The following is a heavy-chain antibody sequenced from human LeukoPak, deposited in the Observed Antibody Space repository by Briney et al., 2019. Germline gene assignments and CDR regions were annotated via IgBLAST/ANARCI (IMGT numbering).Heavy chain of an antibody. CDR3: TTSRYSGSYWDL. V-gene: IGHV3-15*01. J-gene: IGHJ4*02. Sequence: PGGSLKLSCAASGFTFSGSDIHWVRQASGKGLEWVGRIRSKTDGGTTDYAAPVKGRFTISRDDSKNTLYLQMNSLKTEDTAVYYCTTSRYSGSYWDLWGRGTLVTVSS. CDR2: IRSKTDGGTT. CDR1: GFTFSGSD. D-gene: IGHD1-26*01.